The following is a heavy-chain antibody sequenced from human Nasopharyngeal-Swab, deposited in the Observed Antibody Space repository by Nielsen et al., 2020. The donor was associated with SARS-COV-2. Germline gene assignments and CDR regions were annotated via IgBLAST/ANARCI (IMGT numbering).Heavy chain of an antibody. CDR3: ARLDGYSSSWYPLDV. Sequence: GGSLRLSCAASGFTFSSYSMNWVRQAPGKGLEWVSYISSSSSTIHYADSVKGRFTISRDNAKNSLYLQMNSLRDEDTAVYYCARLDGYSSSWYPLDVWGQGTTVTVSS. V-gene: IGHV3-48*02. CDR2: ISSSSSTI. D-gene: IGHD6-13*01. CDR1: GFTFSSYS. J-gene: IGHJ6*02.